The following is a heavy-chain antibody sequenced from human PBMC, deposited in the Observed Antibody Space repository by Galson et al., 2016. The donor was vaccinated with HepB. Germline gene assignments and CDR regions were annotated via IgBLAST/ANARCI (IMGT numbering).Heavy chain of an antibody. CDR3: AKDLFAVTD. J-gene: IGHJ4*02. D-gene: IGHD6-19*01. V-gene: IGHV3-23*01. Sequence: SLRLSCAASGFSVSSNYIIWVRQAPGKGLEWVSGIRGSGDDTYYADSVKGRFTISRDNSKNMVYLQMNSLRVEDTAIYYCAKDLFAVTDWGQGTLVTVSS. CDR2: IRGSGDDT. CDR1: GFSVSSNY.